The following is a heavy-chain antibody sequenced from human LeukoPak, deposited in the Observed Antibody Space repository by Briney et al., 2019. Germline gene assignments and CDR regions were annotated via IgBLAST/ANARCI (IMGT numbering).Heavy chain of an antibody. D-gene: IGHD2-21*01. Sequence: SETLSLTCTVSGASLSSSSYYWGWIRQPPGKGLEWIGTIYYSGSTYYNPSLKSRVTISVDTSKNQFSLKLSSVTAADTAVYYCARDRVPAYCGGDCYPNGYFDYWGQGTLVTVSS. CDR1: GASLSSSSYY. V-gene: IGHV4-39*07. J-gene: IGHJ4*02. CDR2: IYYSGST. CDR3: ARDRVPAYCGGDCYPNGYFDY.